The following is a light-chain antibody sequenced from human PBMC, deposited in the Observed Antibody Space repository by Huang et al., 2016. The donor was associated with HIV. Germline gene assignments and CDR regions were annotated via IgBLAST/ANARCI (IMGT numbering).Light chain of an antibody. V-gene: IGKV1-39*01. Sequence: DIQMPQSPSSLSASVGDRVTITCRASQSISSYLNWYQQKPGKAPKLLIYAASSLQSGVPSRFSGSGSGTDFTLTISSLQPEDFATYYCQQSYSIPWYTFGQGTKLEIK. J-gene: IGKJ2*01. CDR2: AAS. CDR1: QSISSY. CDR3: QQSYSIPWYT.